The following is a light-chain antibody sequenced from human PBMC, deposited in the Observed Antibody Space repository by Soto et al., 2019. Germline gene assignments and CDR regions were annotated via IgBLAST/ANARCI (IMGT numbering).Light chain of an antibody. CDR3: QHSYSTPMT. CDR1: QSISGY. CDR2: AAS. V-gene: IGKV1-39*01. Sequence: DIQMTQSPSSLSASVGDRVTITCRASQSISGYLNWYQQKPGKAPNLLIYAASSLQSGVPSRFSGSGSGTDFTLTISSLQPEDFATYYCQHSYSTPMTFGQGTKVDIK. J-gene: IGKJ1*01.